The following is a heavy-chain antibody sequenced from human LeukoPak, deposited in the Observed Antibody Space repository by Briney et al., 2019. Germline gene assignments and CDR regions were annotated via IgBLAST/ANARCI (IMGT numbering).Heavy chain of an antibody. V-gene: IGHV4-59*08. D-gene: IGHD2-2*02. J-gene: IGHJ4*02. CDR2: IYYSGST. CDR1: GGSISSYY. Sequence: SETLSLTCTVSGGSISSYYWSWIRQPPGKGLEWIGYIYYSGSTNYNPSLKSRVTISVDTSKNQFSLKLSSVTAADTAVYYCARAGYCSSTSCYMGSSDYWGQGTLVTVSS. CDR3: ARAGYCSSTSCYMGSSDY.